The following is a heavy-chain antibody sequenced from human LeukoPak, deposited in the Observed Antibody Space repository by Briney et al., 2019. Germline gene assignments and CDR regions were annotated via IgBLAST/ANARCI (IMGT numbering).Heavy chain of an antibody. D-gene: IGHD7-27*01. CDR1: GFTFSIHD. J-gene: IGHJ4*02. Sequence: GGSLRLSCAASGFTFSIHDMNWVRQAPGKGLEWVSYISSSGSTIYYADSVKGRFTISRDNAKNSLYLQMNSLRAEDTAVYYCARDYTGGWNDYWGQGTLVTVSS. CDR2: ISSSGSTI. V-gene: IGHV3-48*03. CDR3: ARDYTGGWNDY.